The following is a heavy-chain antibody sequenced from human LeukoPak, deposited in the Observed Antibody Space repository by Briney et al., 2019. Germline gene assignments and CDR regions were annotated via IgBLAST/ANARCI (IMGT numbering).Heavy chain of an antibody. J-gene: IGHJ4*02. CDR1: GYTFTGYY. CDR3: ARDRRARAYLDY. D-gene: IGHD6-6*01. CDR2: INPNSGGT. Sequence: ASVKVSCKASGYTFTGYYMHWVRQAPGQGLEWMGWINPNSGGTNYAQKFQGRVTMTRDTSINTAYMELSRLRSDDTAVYYCARDRRARAYLDYWGQGTLVTVSS. V-gene: IGHV1-2*02.